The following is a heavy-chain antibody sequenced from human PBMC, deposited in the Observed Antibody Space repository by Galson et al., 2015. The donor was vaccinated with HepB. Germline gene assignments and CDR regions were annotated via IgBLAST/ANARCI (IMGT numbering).Heavy chain of an antibody. D-gene: IGHD2-15*01. CDR1: GGSFSGYY. CDR2: INHSGST. Sequence: LTCAVYGGSFSGYYWSWIRQPPGKGLEWIGEINHSGSTNYNPSLKSRVTISVDTSKNQFSLKLSSVTAADTAVYYCATGKLGGSFDYWGQGTLVTVSS. V-gene: IGHV4-34*01. CDR3: ATGKLGGSFDY. J-gene: IGHJ4*02.